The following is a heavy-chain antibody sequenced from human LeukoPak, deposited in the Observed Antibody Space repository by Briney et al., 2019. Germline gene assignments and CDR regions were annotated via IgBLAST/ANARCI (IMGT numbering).Heavy chain of an antibody. D-gene: IGHD3-10*01. CDR2: TRNKANSYTT. CDR1: GFTFSDHY. CDR3: ARDTGGYYGSGSTYFDY. V-gene: IGHV3-72*01. J-gene: IGHJ4*02. Sequence: RTGGSLRLSCAASGFTFSDHYMDWVRQAPGKGLEWVGRTRNKANSYTTEYAASVKGRFTISRDDSKNSLYLQMNSLKTEDTAVYYCARDTGGYYGSGSTYFDYWGRGTLVTVSS.